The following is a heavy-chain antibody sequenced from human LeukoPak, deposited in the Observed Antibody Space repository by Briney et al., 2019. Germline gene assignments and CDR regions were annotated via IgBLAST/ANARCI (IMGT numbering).Heavy chain of an antibody. Sequence: SVKVSCKASGYTFTGYYMHWVRQAPGQGLEWMGGIIPIFGTANYAQKFQGRVTITADESTSTAYMELSSLRSEDTAVYYCARFTIPPGIVVVPAAPFDYWGQGTLVTVSS. V-gene: IGHV1-69*13. CDR1: GYTFTGYY. J-gene: IGHJ4*02. D-gene: IGHD2-2*01. CDR2: IIPIFGTA. CDR3: ARFTIPPGIVVVPAAPFDY.